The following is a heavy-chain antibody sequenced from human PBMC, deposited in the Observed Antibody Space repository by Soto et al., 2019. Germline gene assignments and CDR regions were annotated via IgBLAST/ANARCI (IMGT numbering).Heavy chain of an antibody. V-gene: IGHV3-53*01. CDR3: AREGWQQLGTYYYGMDV. CDR1: GFTVSSNY. Sequence: PWVSLRLPCAASGFTVSSNYMNWVRQDPGKGLAWVSVIYAGGKTYYADSVKGRFTIARDKSTNTLYLQMDSLKAEDTAVYYCAREGWQQLGTYYYGMDVSGEGKTVTVSA. CDR2: IYAGGKT. D-gene: IGHD6-13*01. J-gene: IGHJ6*04.